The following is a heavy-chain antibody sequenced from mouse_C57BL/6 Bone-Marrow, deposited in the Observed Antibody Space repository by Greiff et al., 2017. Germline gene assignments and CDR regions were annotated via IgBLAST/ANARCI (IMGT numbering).Heavy chain of an antibody. J-gene: IGHJ1*03. V-gene: IGHV1-85*01. CDR3: ARLEFDGSSGDWYFDV. Sequence: QVQLKQSGPELVKPGASVKLSCKASGYTFTSYDINWVKQRPGQGLEWIGGIYPRDGSTKYNEKFKGKATLTVGTSSSTAYMELHSLTSEDSAVYFCARLEFDGSSGDWYFDVWGTGTTVTVSS. CDR1: GYTFTSYD. CDR2: IYPRDGST. D-gene: IGHD1-1*01.